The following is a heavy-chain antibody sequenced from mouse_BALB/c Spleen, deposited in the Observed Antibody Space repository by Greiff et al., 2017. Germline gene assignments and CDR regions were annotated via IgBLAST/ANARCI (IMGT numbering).Heavy chain of an antibody. Sequence: VQLQQSGPELVKPGASVKVSCKASGYAFTSYNMYWVKQSHGKSLEWIGYISCYNGATSYNQKFKGKATFTVDTSSSTAYMQFNSLTSEDSAVYYCARADYDYPAWFAYWGQGTLVTVSA. CDR3: ARADYDYPAWFAY. J-gene: IGHJ3*01. V-gene: IGHV1S135*01. D-gene: IGHD2-4*01. CDR1: GYAFTSYN. CDR2: ISCYNGAT.